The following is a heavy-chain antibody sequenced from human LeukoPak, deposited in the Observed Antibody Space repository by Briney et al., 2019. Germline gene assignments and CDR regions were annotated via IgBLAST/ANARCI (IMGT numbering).Heavy chain of an antibody. CDR3: ARGPRWAKTNFDY. J-gene: IGHJ4*02. CDR2: MNPNSGNT. CDR1: GYTFTTYG. D-gene: IGHD4-23*01. Sequence: GASVKVSCKASGYTFTTYGISWVRQAPGQGLEWMGWMNPNSGNTGYAQKFQGRVTITRNTSISTAYMELSSLRSEDTAVYYCARGPRWAKTNFDYWGQGTLVTVSS. V-gene: IGHV1-8*03.